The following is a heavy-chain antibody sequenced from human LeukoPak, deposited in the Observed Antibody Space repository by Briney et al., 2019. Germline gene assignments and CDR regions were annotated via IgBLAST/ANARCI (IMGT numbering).Heavy chain of an antibody. CDR2: ISSSSSYI. D-gene: IGHD3-22*01. V-gene: IGHV3-21*04. CDR3: AKLNRWLLLRTYFDY. Sequence: GGSLRLSCAASGFTFSSYSMNWVRQAPGKGLEWVSSISSSSSYIYYADSVKGRFTISRDNSKNTLYLQMNSLRAEDTAVYYCAKLNRWLLLRTYFDYWGRGTLVTVSS. CDR1: GFTFSSYS. J-gene: IGHJ4*02.